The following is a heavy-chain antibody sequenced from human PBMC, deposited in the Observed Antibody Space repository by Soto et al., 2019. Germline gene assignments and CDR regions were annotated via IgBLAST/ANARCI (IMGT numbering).Heavy chain of an antibody. J-gene: IGHJ4*02. CDR2: IYYSGST. D-gene: IGHD3-10*01. Sequence: SETLSLTCTVSGGSISSSSYYWGWIRQPPGKGLEWIGSIYYSGSTYYNPSLKSRVTISVDTSKNQFSLKLSSVTAADTAVYYCATHIDSWFGEYYFDYWGQGTLVTVSS. CDR1: GGSISSSSYY. V-gene: IGHV4-39*01. CDR3: ATHIDSWFGEYYFDY.